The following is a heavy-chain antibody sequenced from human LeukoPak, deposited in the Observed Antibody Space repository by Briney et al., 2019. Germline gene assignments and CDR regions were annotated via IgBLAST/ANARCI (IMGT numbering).Heavy chain of an antibody. CDR3: AKTYSSGWWDLDF. CDR1: GFTFGSYG. CDR2: ISYDGSYK. V-gene: IGHV3-30*18. J-gene: IGHJ4*02. D-gene: IGHD6-19*01. Sequence: GGSLRLSCAASGFTFGSYGMHWVRQAPGKGLEWVAAISYDGSYKYYADSVKDRFTISRDYSKNTPYLRMSSLRAEDTAVYYCAKTYSSGWWDLDFWGQGTLVSVSS.